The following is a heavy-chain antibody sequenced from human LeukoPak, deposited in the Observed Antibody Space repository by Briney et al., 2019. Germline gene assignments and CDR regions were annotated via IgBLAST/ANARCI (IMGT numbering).Heavy chain of an antibody. CDR1: GYTFTSYA. J-gene: IGHJ6*02. CDR2: INTNTGNP. Sequence: ASVKVSCKASGYTFTSYAMNWVRQAPGQGLEWMGWINTNTGNPTYAQGFTGRFVFSLNTSVSTAYLQISSLKAEDTAVYYCARDKGRYSGNDWGYYYYGTDVWGQGTTVTVSS. D-gene: IGHD5-12*01. V-gene: IGHV7-4-1*02. CDR3: ARDKGRYSGNDWGYYYYGTDV.